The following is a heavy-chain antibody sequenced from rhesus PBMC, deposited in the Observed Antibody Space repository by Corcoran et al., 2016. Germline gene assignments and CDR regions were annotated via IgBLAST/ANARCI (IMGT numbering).Heavy chain of an antibody. Sequence: QVQLQESGPGLVKPSETLSLTCAVAGGSISADYYWSWSRQPPGKGLEWIGYIYGSGGGTNYNPSLKNRVTISVDTSKSQFSLKLSSVTAADTAVYYCARYSWNYYGLDSWGQGVVVTVSS. CDR1: GGSISADYY. V-gene: IGHV4-106*01. D-gene: IGHD1-1-1*01. CDR2: IYGSGGGT. J-gene: IGHJ6*01. CDR3: ARYSWNYYGLDS.